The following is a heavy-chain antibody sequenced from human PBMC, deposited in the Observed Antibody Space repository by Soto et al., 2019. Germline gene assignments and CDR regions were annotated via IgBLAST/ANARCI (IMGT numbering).Heavy chain of an antibody. J-gene: IGHJ4*02. D-gene: IGHD3-22*01. CDR1: GFTFADYA. V-gene: IGHV3-43*02. CDR3: AKAKFYYDSSPYDS. CDR2: INADGSEK. Sequence: VQMVESGGGVVHPGGSLRLSCAVSGFTFADYAVHWVRQSAVKGLEWVSFINADGSEKYYADSVRGRFTISRDNSKDSFYLQMNSLRLEDTAMYYCAKAKFYYDSSPYDSWGQGTLVTVSS.